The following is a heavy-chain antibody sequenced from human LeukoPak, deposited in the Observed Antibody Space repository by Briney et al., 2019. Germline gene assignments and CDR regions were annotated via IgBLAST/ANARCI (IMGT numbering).Heavy chain of an antibody. V-gene: IGHV4-59*01. CDR2: IYYSGST. D-gene: IGHD1-26*01. CDR1: GGSINSYY. Sequence: RPSETLSLTCTVSGGSINSYYWSWIRQPPGKGLEWIGYIYYSGSTNYNPSLMSRVTISVDTSKTQFSLKLSSVTAADTAVYCCARVVGATSQDTFDIWGQGTMVTVSS. J-gene: IGHJ3*02. CDR3: ARVVGATSQDTFDI.